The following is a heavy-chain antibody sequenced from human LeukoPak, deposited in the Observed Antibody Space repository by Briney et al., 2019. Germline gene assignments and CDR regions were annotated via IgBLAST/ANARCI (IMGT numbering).Heavy chain of an antibody. CDR1: GFTFSSYA. V-gene: IGHV3-23*01. D-gene: IGHD3-22*01. CDR2: ISGSGGST. CDR3: AKVERNYDSSGYLFDY. J-gene: IGHJ4*02. Sequence: GGSLRLSCAASGFTFSSYAMSWVRQAPGKGLEWVSAISGSGGSTHYADSVKGRFTISRDNSKNTLYLQMNSLRAEDTAVYYCAKVERNYDSSGYLFDYWGQGTLVTVSS.